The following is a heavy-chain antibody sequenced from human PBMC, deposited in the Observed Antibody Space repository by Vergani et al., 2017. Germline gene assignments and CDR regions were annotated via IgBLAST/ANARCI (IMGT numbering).Heavy chain of an antibody. D-gene: IGHD3-22*01. CDR3: ARASPYYYDSSGLCNNWFDP. V-gene: IGHV3-74*01. CDR1: GFTFSSYW. J-gene: IGHJ5*02. CDR2: INSDGSST. Sequence: EVQLVESGGGLVQPGGSLRISCAASGFTFSSYWMHWVRQAPGKGLVWVSRINSDGSSTSYADSVKGRFTISRDNAKNTLYLQMNSLRAEDTAVYYCARASPYYYDSSGLCNNWFDPWGQGTLVTVSS.